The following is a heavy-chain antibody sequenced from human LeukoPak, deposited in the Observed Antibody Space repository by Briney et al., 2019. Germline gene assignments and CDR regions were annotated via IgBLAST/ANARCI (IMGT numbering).Heavy chain of an antibody. D-gene: IGHD2-2*02. V-gene: IGHV3-53*01. CDR1: GFTVSSNY. Sequence: GGSLRLSCAASGFTVSSNYMSWVSQAPGKGLEWVSVIYSGGSTYYADSVKGRFTISRDNSKNTLYLQMNSLRAEDTAVYYCARDYRIVPAAIIPYYYGMDVWGQGTTVTVSS. CDR2: IYSGGST. J-gene: IGHJ6*02. CDR3: ARDYRIVPAAIIPYYYGMDV.